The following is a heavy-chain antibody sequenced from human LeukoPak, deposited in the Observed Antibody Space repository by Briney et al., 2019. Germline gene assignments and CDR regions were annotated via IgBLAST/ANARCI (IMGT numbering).Heavy chain of an antibody. CDR3: AGTLTESTAMVTDYYYGMDV. Sequence: ASVKVSCKASGYTFTGYYMHWVRQAPGQGLEWMGWINPNSGGTNYAQKFQGRVTMTRDTSISTAYMELSRLRSDDTAVYYCAGTLTESTAMVTDYYYGMDVWGQGTTVTVSS. V-gene: IGHV1-2*02. D-gene: IGHD5-18*01. CDR2: INPNSGGT. J-gene: IGHJ6*02. CDR1: GYTFTGYY.